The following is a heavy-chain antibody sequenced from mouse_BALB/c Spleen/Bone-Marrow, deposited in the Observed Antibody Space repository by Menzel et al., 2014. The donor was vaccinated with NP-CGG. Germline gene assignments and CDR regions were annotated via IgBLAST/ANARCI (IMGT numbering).Heavy chain of an antibody. Sequence: VQLKESGGGLVKPGGSLKLSCAASGFTFSDYYMYWVRQTPEKRLEWVATISDGGSYTYYPDSVNGRFTISRDNAKNNLYLQMSSLKSEDTAMYXCXRAPXMIPGYFGVWGAGTTVTVSS. CDR3: XRAPXMIPGYFGV. CDR1: GFTFSDYY. CDR2: ISDGGSYT. V-gene: IGHV5-4*02. D-gene: IGHD2-3*01. J-gene: IGHJ1*01.